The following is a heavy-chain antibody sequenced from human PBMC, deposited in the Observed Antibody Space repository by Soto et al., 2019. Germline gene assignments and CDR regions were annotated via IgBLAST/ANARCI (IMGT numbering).Heavy chain of an antibody. CDR3: ARGLRIAARVFDC. D-gene: IGHD6-6*01. Sequence: QEQLVESGGGLVKPGESLRLSCAASGFIFSDYSMSWIRQAPGKGLEWVSYISSSRTYTNYADSVKGRFTISRDNAKNSLYLQMNSLRAEDTAVYYCARGLRIAARVFDCWGQGTQVTVSS. V-gene: IGHV3-11*06. CDR2: ISSSRTYT. J-gene: IGHJ4*02. CDR1: GFIFSDYS.